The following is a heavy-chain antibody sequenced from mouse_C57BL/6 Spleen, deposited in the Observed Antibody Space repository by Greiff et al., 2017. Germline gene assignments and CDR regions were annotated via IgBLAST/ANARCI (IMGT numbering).Heavy chain of an antibody. J-gene: IGHJ3*01. Sequence: QVQLQQPGAELVKPGASVKMSCKASGYTFTSYWITWVKQRPGQGLEWIGDIYPGSGSTNYNEKFKSKATLTVDTSSSTAYMQLSSLTSEDAAVYDCARSNGVVGAWFAYWGQGTLVTVAA. CDR3: ARSNGVVGAWFAY. CDR1: GYTFTSYW. CDR2: IYPGSGST. V-gene: IGHV1-55*01.